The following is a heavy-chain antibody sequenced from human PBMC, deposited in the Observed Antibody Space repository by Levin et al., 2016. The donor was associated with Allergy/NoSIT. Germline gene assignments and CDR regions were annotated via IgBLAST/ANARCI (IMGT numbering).Heavy chain of an antibody. Sequence: WVRQAPGQRLEWMGWINAGNGNTKYSQKFQGRVTITRDTSASTAYMELSSLRSEDTAVYYCARDKDYDFWSGYLAFDIWGQGTMVTVSS. V-gene: IGHV1-3*01. D-gene: IGHD3-3*01. CDR2: INAGNGNT. J-gene: IGHJ3*02. CDR3: ARDKDYDFWSGYLAFDI.